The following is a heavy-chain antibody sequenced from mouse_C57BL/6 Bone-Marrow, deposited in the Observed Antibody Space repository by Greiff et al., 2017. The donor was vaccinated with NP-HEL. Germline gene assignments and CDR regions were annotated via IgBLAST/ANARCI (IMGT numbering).Heavy chain of an antibody. CDR1: GYNFTSYW. Sequence: QVQLKQPGAELVKPGASVKMSCKASGYNFTSYWITWVKQRPGQGLEWIGDIYPGSGSTNYNEKFKSKATLTVDTSSSTAYMQLSSLTSEDSAVYYCARGGYYSSYFDVWVTGTTVTVSS. CDR2: IYPGSGST. CDR3: ARGGYYSSYFDV. D-gene: IGHD2-3*01. V-gene: IGHV1-55*01. J-gene: IGHJ1*03.